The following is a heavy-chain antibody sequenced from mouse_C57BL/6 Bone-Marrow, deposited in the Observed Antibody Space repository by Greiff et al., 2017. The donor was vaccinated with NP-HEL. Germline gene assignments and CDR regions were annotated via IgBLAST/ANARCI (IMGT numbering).Heavy chain of an antibody. V-gene: IGHV5-12*01. CDR2: ISNGGGST. CDR1: GFTFSDYY. CDR3: ARAAGRSWFAY. D-gene: IGHD4-1*01. Sequence: EVQLQESGGGLVQPGGSLKLSCAASGFTFSDYYMYWVRQTPEKRLEWVAYISNGGGSTYYPDTVKGRFTISRDNAKNTLYLQMSRLKSEDTAMYYCARAAGRSWFAYWGQGTLVTVSA. J-gene: IGHJ3*01.